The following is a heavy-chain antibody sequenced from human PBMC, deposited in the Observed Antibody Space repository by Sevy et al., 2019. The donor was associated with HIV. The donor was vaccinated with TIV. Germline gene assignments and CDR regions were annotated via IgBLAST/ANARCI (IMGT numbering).Heavy chain of an antibody. D-gene: IGHD3-22*01. CDR1: GYTFTGYY. CDR3: ARDLGYYDSSGYYAFRFNYFDY. V-gene: IGHV1-2*02. CDR2: INPNSGGT. Sequence: ASVKVSCKASGYTFTGYYMHWVRQAPGQGLEWMGWINPNSGGTNYAQKFQGRVTMTRDMSISTAYMELSRLRSDDTAVYYCARDLGYYDSSGYYAFRFNYFDYWGQGTLVTVSS. J-gene: IGHJ4*02.